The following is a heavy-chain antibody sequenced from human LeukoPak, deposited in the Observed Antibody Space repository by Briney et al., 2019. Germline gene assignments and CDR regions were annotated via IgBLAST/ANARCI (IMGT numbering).Heavy chain of an antibody. J-gene: IGHJ5*02. D-gene: IGHD2-15*01. V-gene: IGHV5-51*01. CDR1: GYSFTSYW. CDR3: ARVQVVVVAANWFDP. Sequence: GESLKISCKGSGYSFTSYWIGWVRQMPGKGPEWMGIIYPGDSDTRYSPSFQGQVTISADKSISTAYLQWSSLKASDTAMYYCARVQVVVVAANWFDPWGQGTLVTVSS. CDR2: IYPGDSDT.